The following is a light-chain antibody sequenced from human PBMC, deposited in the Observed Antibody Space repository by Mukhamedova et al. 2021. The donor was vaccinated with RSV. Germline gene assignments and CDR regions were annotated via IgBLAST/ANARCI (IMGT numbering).Light chain of an antibody. Sequence: WYQRRVHGKAPKLLIYAASSLQSGVPSRFSDSGSGTDFTLTISSLQPEDFATYYCQQANSPLTFGGGTKVEMK. V-gene: IGKV1D-12*01. J-gene: IGKJ4*01. CDR3: QQANSPLT. CDR2: AAS.